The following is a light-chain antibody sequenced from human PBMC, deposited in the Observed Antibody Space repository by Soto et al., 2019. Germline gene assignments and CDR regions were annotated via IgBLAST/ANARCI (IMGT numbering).Light chain of an antibody. CDR3: GTWDSSLNLVV. CDR2: DNN. J-gene: IGLJ2*01. V-gene: IGLV1-51*01. CDR1: SSNIGNNY. Sequence: QSVLTQPPSVSAAPGQKVTISCSGSSSNIGNNYVSWYQQLPGTAPKLLIYDNNKRPSGIPNRFSGSESGTSATLGITGLQTGDEADYYCGTWDSSLNLVVFGRGTKLTVL.